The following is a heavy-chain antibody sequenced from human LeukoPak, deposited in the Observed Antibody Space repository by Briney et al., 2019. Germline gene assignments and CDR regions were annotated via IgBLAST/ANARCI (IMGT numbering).Heavy chain of an antibody. V-gene: IGHV4-59*08. Sequence: SETLSLTCTVSGGSISSYYWSWIRQPSGKGLEWIGYIYYSGCTNYSPSLKSRVTISVDTSKNQFSLKLSSVTAADTAVYYCARRREEMAAITEGNWLAPWGQGTLVTVSS. CDR2: IYYSGCT. CDR1: GGSISSYY. CDR3: ARRREEMAAITEGNWLAP. J-gene: IGHJ5*02. D-gene: IGHD5-24*01.